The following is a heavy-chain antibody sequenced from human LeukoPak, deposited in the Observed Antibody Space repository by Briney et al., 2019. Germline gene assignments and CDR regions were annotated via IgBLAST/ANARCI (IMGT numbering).Heavy chain of an antibody. CDR1: GFTFSSYS. J-gene: IGHJ4*02. Sequence: PGGSLRLSCAASGFTFSSYSMNWVRQAPGKGLEWVSSISSSSSYIYYADSVKGRSTISRDDSKNTLYLQMNSLRVEDTAVYYCAKPYSGWTSFDYWGQGTLVTVSS. D-gene: IGHD6-19*01. CDR3: AKPYSGWTSFDY. CDR2: ISSSSSYI. V-gene: IGHV3-21*04.